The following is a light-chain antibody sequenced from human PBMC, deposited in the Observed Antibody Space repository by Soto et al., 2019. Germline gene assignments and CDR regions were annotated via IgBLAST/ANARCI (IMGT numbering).Light chain of an antibody. CDR3: QQNKNWPPLT. V-gene: IGKV3-15*01. CDR1: QGISNN. Sequence: EIVMTQSPATLSVSPGERATLSCRASQGISNNLAWYQQKPGQAPRLLIYGASTRATGIPARFSGSGSGTEFTLTISSRQSEDFAVYYCQQNKNWPPLTFGGGTKVEFK. J-gene: IGKJ4*02. CDR2: GAS.